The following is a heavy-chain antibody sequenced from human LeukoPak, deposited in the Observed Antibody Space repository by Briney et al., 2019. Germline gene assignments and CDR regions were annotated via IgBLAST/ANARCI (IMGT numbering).Heavy chain of an antibody. CDR1: GFPFSTYS. V-gene: IGHV3-48*01. CDR3: ARGSSSWYIYYFDY. D-gene: IGHD6-13*01. CDR2: ITSTSDTI. Sequence: GSLRLSCVTSGFPFSTYSMNWVRQAPGKGLEWLSYITSTSDTIYYADSVKGRFTISRDNAKNSLYLQMNSLRAEDTAVYYCARGSSSWYIYYFDYWGQGTLVTVSS. J-gene: IGHJ4*02.